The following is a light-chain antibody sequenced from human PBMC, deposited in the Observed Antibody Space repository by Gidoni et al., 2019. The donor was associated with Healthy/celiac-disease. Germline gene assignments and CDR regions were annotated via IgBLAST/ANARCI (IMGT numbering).Light chain of an antibody. CDR3: QQYGSSPRS. CDR1: QSVSSSY. Sequence: EIVLTQSPGTLSLSPGERATLSCRARQSVSSSYLAWYQQNPGQAPRLLIYGASSRATGIPDRFSGSGSGTDFTLTISRLEPEDFAGYYCQQYGSSPRSFGQGTKLEIK. V-gene: IGKV3-20*01. CDR2: GAS. J-gene: IGKJ2*04.